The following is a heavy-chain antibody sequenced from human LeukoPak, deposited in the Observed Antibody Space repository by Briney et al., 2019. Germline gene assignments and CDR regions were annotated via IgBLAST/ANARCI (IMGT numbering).Heavy chain of an antibody. V-gene: IGHV1-46*01. CDR3: ARAAVAGHFDY. D-gene: IGHD6-19*01. CDR1: GYTFTNYF. J-gene: IGHJ4*02. CDR2: INPSPGSA. Sequence: RASVKVSCKASGYTFTNYFMHWVRQAPGQGLEWMGIINPSPGSAAYAQKFQGRVTMTRDTSTSTLYMELSSLRSEDTAIYFCARAAVAGHFDYWGQGTLVTVSS.